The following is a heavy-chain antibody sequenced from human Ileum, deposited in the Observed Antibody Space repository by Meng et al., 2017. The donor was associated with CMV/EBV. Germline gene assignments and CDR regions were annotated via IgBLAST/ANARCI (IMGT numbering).Heavy chain of an antibody. Sequence: GESLKISCAASGFTFDEYWMSWVRQVPGKGLEWVSSISSSSSYIYYADSVKGRFTISRDNAKNSLYLQMNSLRAEDTAVYYCARDNYYGSGSYYYYYGMDVWGQGTTVTVSS. CDR2: ISSSSSYI. CDR1: GFTFDEYW. V-gene: IGHV3-21*01. J-gene: IGHJ6*02. CDR3: ARDNYYGSGSYYYYYGMDV. D-gene: IGHD3-10*01.